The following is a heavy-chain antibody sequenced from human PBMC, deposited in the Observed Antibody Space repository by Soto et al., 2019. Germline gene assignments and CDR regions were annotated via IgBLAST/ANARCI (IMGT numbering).Heavy chain of an antibody. CDR1: GFTLDTYG. J-gene: IGHJ3*01. V-gene: IGHV3-33*01. CDR2: SWHDGRHL. Sequence: QEQLVESGGGMVQPGGSLRLSCAVSGFTLDTYGMHWVRQAAGQGLEWVAVSWHDGRHLDYADSVRGRFTVFRDDSKNTLFREMNGRRGDDTAVYYCARDWGACTPGECYSHGFELWGQGTLVTVSS. D-gene: IGHD2-21*01. CDR3: ARDWGACTPGECYSHGFEL.